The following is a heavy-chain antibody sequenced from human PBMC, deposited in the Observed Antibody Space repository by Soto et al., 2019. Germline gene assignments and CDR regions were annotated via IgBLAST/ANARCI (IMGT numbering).Heavy chain of an antibody. J-gene: IGHJ5*02. D-gene: IGHD2-2*01. CDR3: ARDRREDIVVVPAARMSNWFDP. CDR2: IIPILGIA. V-gene: IGHV1-69*04. Sequence: ASVKVSCKASGGTFSSYTISWVRQAPGQGLEWMGRIIPILGIANYAQKFQGRVTITADKSTSTAYMELSSLRSEDTAVYYCARDRREDIVVVPAARMSNWFDPWGQGTLVTVSS. CDR1: GGTFSSYT.